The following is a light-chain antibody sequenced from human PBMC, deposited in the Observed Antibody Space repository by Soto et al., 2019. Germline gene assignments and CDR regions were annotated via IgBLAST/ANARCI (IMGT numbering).Light chain of an antibody. J-gene: IGLJ1*01. CDR1: SSAVGGYNY. Sequence: NSSAVGGYNYVSWYQQHPGKPPKLMIYEVSNRPSGVSNRFSGSKAGNTASLTISGLQAEDEAEEYCISYPSRRSLWVFGTVT. CDR2: EVS. CDR3: ISYPSRRSLWV. V-gene: IGLV2-14*01.